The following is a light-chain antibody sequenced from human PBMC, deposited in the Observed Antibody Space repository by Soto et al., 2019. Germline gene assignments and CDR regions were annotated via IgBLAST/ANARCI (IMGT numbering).Light chain of an antibody. CDR2: DAS. Sequence: DIQMTQSPSTLSASVGDRVIITCRASQSISTWLAWYQQKPGKAPKVLIYDASSLESGVPSRFSGSGSGTEFTLTISRLQPDDFATYYCQQYSSYSALTFGGGTKVDIK. CDR1: QSISTW. V-gene: IGKV1-5*01. J-gene: IGKJ4*01. CDR3: QQYSSYSALT.